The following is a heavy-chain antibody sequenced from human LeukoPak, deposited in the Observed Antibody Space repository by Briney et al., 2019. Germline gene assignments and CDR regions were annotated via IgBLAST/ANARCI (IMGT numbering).Heavy chain of an antibody. CDR1: GFTFSNYW. CDR3: ARGFCGSTNCYQGPFDF. D-gene: IGHD2-2*01. V-gene: IGHV3-15*01. Sequence: GGSLRLSCAASGFTFSNYWMSWVRQAPGKGLEWVGHIKNKTNGGTTDYAAPVKGRFIISRDDSKNTLYLQMNSLRTEDTAVYYCARGFCGSTNCYQGPFDFWGQGTLVTVSS. CDR2: IKNKTNGGTT. J-gene: IGHJ4*02.